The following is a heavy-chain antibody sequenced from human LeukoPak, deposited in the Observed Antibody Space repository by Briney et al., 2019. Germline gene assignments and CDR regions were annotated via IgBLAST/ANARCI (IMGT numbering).Heavy chain of an antibody. D-gene: IGHD6-19*01. J-gene: IGHJ4*02. Sequence: GRSLRLSCAASGLTFSSYGMHWVRQAPGKGLEWVAVIWYDGSNKYYADSVKGRFTISRDNSKNTLYLQMNSLRAEDTAVYYCAREILGYSSGWVDYWGQGTLVTVSS. CDR2: IWYDGSNK. CDR3: AREILGYSSGWVDY. V-gene: IGHV3-33*08. CDR1: GLTFSSYG.